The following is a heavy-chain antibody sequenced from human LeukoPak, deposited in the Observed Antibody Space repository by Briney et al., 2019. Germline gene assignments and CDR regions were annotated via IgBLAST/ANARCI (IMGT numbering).Heavy chain of an antibody. V-gene: IGHV3-23*01. CDR1: GFTFSNYA. J-gene: IGHJ4*02. D-gene: IGHD3-9*01. Sequence: GGSMRLACAASGFTFSNYAMSWVRQAPGKGLEWVSGISGSSGTTYYTDSVQGRFTISRDNSKDTLYLQMNSLRDDDTVIYYCAKSWSCVQYNDWLCYFDYWGQGTLVTVSS. CDR3: AKSWSCVQYNDWLCYFDY. CDR2: ISGSSGTT.